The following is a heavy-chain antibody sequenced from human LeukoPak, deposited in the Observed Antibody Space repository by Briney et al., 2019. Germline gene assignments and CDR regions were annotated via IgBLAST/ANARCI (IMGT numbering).Heavy chain of an antibody. J-gene: IGHJ3*02. V-gene: IGHV4-59*08. CDR3: ARPRSGRHTFDI. D-gene: IGHD2-21*01. CDR2: IYYSGDT. Sequence: SETLSLTCSVSGGSINFYYWTWIRQPPGKGLEWIGYIYYSGDTNYNPSLRSRVTISVDMSKNQFSLKLSSVTAADTAVYYCARPRSGRHTFDIWGQGTLVTVSS. CDR1: GGSINFYY.